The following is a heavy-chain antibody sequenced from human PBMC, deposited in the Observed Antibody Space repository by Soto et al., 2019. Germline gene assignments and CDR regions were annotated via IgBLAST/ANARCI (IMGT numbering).Heavy chain of an antibody. J-gene: IGHJ5*02. CDR1: GFICSSYD. CDR3: ARGQRALITYGPFDP. V-gene: IGHV3-23*01. D-gene: IGHD4-17*01. CDR2: ILVDGRA. Sequence: GGSLRLSCAASGFICSSYDMSWVRQAPGKGLEWVSTILVDGRAFYVDSVRGRFTISRDDSKNTLFLHMNSLRAADTAVYYCARGQRALITYGPFDPWGQGTLVTVSS.